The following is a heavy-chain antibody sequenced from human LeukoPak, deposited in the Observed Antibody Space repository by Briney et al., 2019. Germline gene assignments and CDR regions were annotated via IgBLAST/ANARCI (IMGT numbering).Heavy chain of an antibody. CDR1: GFTVSNYC. Sequence: GGSLGLSCAASGFTVSNYCMHWVRQAPGEGLVWVSRVNSDRRSVAYADSVQGRFTISTDNTKNTVYLQMDSLRAEDTAVYYCTRERNNGWDSWGQGTLVSVSS. CDR2: VNSDRRSV. D-gene: IGHD6-19*01. V-gene: IGHV3-74*01. CDR3: TRERNNGWDS. J-gene: IGHJ4*02.